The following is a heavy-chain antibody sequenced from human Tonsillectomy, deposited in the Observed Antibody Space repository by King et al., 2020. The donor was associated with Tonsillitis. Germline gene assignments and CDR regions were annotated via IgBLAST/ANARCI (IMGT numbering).Heavy chain of an antibody. D-gene: IGHD3-22*01. CDR1: GFTFSNYW. CDR2: IKQDGSEI. J-gene: IGHJ4*02. Sequence: VQLVESGGGLVQPGGSLRLSCAASGFTFSNYWMSWVRQAPGKGLEWVANIKQDGSEIYYVDSVKGRFTISRDNAKNSLFLQINSLRVEDTAVYYCARASSYYYDTSGYYPDFDYWGQGTLVTVSS. CDR3: ARASSYYYDTSGYYPDFDY. V-gene: IGHV3-7*01.